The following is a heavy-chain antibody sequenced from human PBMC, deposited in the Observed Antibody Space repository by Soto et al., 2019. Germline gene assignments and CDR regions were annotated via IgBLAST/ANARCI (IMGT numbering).Heavy chain of an antibody. Sequence: KQSQTLSLTCAISGDSVSSTSAAWNWIRQSPSRGLEWLGRTYYRSKWYNDYAVSVKSRITINQDTSKNQFSLQLNSVTPEDTAVYYCARDTVTTKRHYYYGMDVWGQGTTVTVSS. CDR2: TYYRSKWYN. CDR3: ARDTVTTKRHYYYGMDV. CDR1: GDSVSSTSAA. D-gene: IGHD4-17*01. V-gene: IGHV6-1*01. J-gene: IGHJ6*02.